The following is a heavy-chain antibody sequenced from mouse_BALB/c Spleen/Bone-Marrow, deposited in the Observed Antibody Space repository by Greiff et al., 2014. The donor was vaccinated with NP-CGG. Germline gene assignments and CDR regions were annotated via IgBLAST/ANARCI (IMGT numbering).Heavy chain of an antibody. J-gene: IGHJ2*01. CDR3: ASYVYGYYFDY. CDR2: IDPANGNT. CDR1: GFNIKDTY. D-gene: IGHD2-2*01. Sequence: EVKLVESGAEFVKPGASVKLSCTASGFNIKDTYMHWVKQRPEQGLEWIGRIDPANGNTKYDPKFQGKATITADTSSSTAYLQLSSLTSEDTAVYYCASYVYGYYFDYWGQGTTLTVSS. V-gene: IGHV14-3*02.